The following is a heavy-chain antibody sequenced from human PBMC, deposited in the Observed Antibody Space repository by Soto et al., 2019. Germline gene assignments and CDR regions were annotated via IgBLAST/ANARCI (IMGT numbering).Heavy chain of an antibody. V-gene: IGHV3-23*01. CDR1: GFTFSSYA. D-gene: IGHD2-15*01. Sequence: GGSLRLSCAASGFTFSSYAMSWVRQAPGKGLEWVSAISGSGGSTYYADSVKGRFTISRDNSKNTLYLQMNSLRAEDTAVYYCAKDVCSGGSCYFPYHDDYWGQGTLVTVSS. CDR3: AKDVCSGGSCYFPYHDDY. CDR2: ISGSGGST. J-gene: IGHJ4*02.